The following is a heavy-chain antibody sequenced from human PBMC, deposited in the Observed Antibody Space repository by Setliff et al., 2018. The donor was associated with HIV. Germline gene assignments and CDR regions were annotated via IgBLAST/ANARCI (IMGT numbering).Heavy chain of an antibody. J-gene: IGHJ5*01. CDR2: IRSKANHYAT. CDR3: ARALLRTNTVYGILGNWFDS. V-gene: IGHV3-73*01. CDR1: GFIFSGSA. D-gene: IGHD2-8*01. Sequence: PGGSLRLSCAASGFIFSGSAMHWVRQASGKGLEWVGRIRSKANHYATVYAASVKGRFTISRDNARNWLYLQMNSLRAEDTAVYYCARALLRTNTVYGILGNWFDSWGRGTLVTVSS.